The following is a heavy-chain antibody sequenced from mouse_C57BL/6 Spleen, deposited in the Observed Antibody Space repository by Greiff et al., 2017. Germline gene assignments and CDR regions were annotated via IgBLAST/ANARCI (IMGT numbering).Heavy chain of an antibody. CDR2: IYPGSGST. V-gene: IGHV1-55*01. Sequence: QVQLQQPGAELVKPGASVKMSCKASGYTFTSYWITWVKQRPGQGLEWIGDIYPGSGSTNYNEKFKSKATLTVDTSSSTAYMQHSSLTSEDSAVYYCARAYYGSSYEPLYVDYWGQGTTLTVSS. CDR1: GYTFTSYW. D-gene: IGHD1-1*01. CDR3: ARAYYGSSYEPLYVDY. J-gene: IGHJ2*01.